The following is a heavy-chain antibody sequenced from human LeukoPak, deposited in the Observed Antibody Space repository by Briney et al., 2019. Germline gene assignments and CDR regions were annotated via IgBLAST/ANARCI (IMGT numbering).Heavy chain of an antibody. D-gene: IGHD3-10*02. CDR3: AAVRGVMGY. CDR1: GFTFSDHH. V-gene: IGHV3-72*01. CDR2: IRDKAESYTT. Sequence: GGSLRLSCAASGFTFSDHHMDWVRQAPGKGLEWVGRIRDKAESYTTEYAASVKGRFTISRDDSKNSLSLQMNSLKTEDTAVYYCAAVRGVMGYWGQGTLVTVSS. J-gene: IGHJ4*02.